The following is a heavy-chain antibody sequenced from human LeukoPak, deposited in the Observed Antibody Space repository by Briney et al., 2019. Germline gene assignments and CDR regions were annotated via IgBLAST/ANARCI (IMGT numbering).Heavy chain of an antibody. CDR3: AEDFSPAVTGPPFDF. V-gene: IGHV3-30*18. CDR1: GFTFSTHA. CDR2: ISYDGGKR. D-gene: IGHD6-19*01. Sequence: GGSLRLSCAASGFTFSTHAMNWVRQAPGKGLEWVAVISYDGGKRDYVDSVKGRFTISRDNSKNTLWLQLNSLRAEDTAVYYCAEDFSPAVTGPPFDFWGQGTLVTVSS. J-gene: IGHJ4*02.